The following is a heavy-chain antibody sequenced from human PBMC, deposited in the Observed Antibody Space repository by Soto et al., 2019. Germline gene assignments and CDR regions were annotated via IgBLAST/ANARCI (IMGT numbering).Heavy chain of an antibody. D-gene: IGHD5-18*01. CDR1: GYTFTSYG. CDR2: ISAYNGNT. CDR3: APTPSDTAMVTLDY. J-gene: IGHJ4*02. Sequence: ASVKVSCKASGYTFTSYGISWVRQAPGQGLEWMGWISAYNGNTNYAQKLQGRVTMTTDTSTSTAYMELRSLRSDDTAVYYCAPTPSDTAMVTLDYWGQGTLVTVSS. V-gene: IGHV1-18*01.